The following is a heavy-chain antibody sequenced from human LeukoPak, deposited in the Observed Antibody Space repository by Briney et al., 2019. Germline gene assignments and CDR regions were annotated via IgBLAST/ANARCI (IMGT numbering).Heavy chain of an antibody. CDR1: GFTFSSYS. J-gene: IGHJ3*02. CDR3: AREGIVGAFDI. CDR2: ISSSSSTI. D-gene: IGHD2-15*01. V-gene: IGHV3-48*01. Sequence: GGSLRLSCAASGFTFSSYSMNWVRQAPGKGLEWVSYISSSSSTIYYADSVKGRFTISRDSAKNSLYLQMNSLRAEDTAVYYCAREGIVGAFDIWGQGTMVTVSS.